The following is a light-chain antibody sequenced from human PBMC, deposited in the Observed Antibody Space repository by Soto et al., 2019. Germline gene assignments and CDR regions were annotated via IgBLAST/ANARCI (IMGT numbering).Light chain of an antibody. V-gene: IGKV3-20*01. CDR1: QSVSSSY. J-gene: IGKJ2*01. Sequence: ETVLTQSPGTLSLSPGERATLSCRASQSVSSSYLAWYQQKPGQAPRLLIYGTSRRATGIPDRFSGSGSGTDFTLTISRLEPEDFAVYYCQQYSRSMYTLGQGTKLEIK. CDR2: GTS. CDR3: QQYSRSMYT.